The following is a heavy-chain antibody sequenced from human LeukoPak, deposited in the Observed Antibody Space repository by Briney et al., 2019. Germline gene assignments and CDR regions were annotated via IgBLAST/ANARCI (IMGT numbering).Heavy chain of an antibody. V-gene: IGHV4-38-2*02. J-gene: IGHJ3*02. CDR2: IYHSGST. CDR1: GYSISRGNY. CDR3: ARGPIAVAGGAFDI. Sequence: SETLSLTCSVSGYSISRGNYWGWIRQSPGKGLEWIGTIYHSGSTNYNPSLKSRVTISVDTSKNQFSLKLSSVTAADTAVYYCARGPIAVAGGAFDIWGQGTMVTVSS. D-gene: IGHD6-19*01.